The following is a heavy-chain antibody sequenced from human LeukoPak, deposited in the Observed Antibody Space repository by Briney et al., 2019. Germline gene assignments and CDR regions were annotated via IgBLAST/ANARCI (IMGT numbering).Heavy chain of an antibody. J-gene: IGHJ4*02. CDR3: ARGRSSWLPDY. Sequence: SETLSLTCTVSGYSISSGYDWSWIRQPPGNGLEWIGYIYYSGSTNYNPSLKSRVTISVDTSKNQFSLKLSSVTAADTAVYYCARGRSSWLPDYWGKGTLVTVSS. CDR1: GYSISSGYD. V-gene: IGHV4-61*01. CDR2: IYYSGST. D-gene: IGHD5-24*01.